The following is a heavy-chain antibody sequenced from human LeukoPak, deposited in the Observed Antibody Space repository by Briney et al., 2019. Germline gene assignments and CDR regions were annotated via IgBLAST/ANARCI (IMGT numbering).Heavy chain of an antibody. J-gene: IGHJ1*01. V-gene: IGHV3-30*18. D-gene: IGHD3-22*01. CDR3: AKEGFNYYDSSGYYGRLGEYFQH. CDR2: ISYDGSNK. Sequence: GGSLRLSCAASGFTFSSYGMHWVRQAPGKGLEWVAVISYDGSNKYYADSVKGRFTISRDNSKNTLYLQMNSLRAEDTAVYYCAKEGFNYYDSSGYYGRLGEYFQHWGQGTLVTVSS. CDR1: GFTFSSYG.